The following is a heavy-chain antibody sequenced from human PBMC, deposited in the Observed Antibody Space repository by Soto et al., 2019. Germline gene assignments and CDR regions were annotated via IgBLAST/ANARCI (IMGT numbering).Heavy chain of an antibody. CDR3: ARGQAKKDTAMVRPYNWFDP. Sequence: KPSETLSLTCAVYGGSFSGYYWSWIRQPPGKGLEWIGEINHSGSTNYNPSLKSRVTISVDTSKNQFSLKLSSVTAADTAVYYCARGQAKKDTAMVRPYNWFDPWGQGTLVTVSS. CDR2: INHSGST. D-gene: IGHD5-18*01. CDR1: GGSFSGYY. J-gene: IGHJ5*02. V-gene: IGHV4-34*01.